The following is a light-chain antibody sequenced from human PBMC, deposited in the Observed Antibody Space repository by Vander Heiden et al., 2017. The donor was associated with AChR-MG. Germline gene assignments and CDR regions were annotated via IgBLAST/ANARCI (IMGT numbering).Light chain of an antibody. V-gene: IGLV1-40*01. J-gene: IGLJ1*01. CDR2: DDS. CDR1: NSNIGADYD. CDR3: QSYDTSLSGYV. Sequence: QFVLTQPPSVSGAPGQRVTISCTGSNSNIGADYDVHWYQQFPGTAPKLLIFDDSNRPSGVPDRFSGSRSGTSASLAITGLQAEDEADYFCQSYDTSLSGYVFGGGTKVTVL.